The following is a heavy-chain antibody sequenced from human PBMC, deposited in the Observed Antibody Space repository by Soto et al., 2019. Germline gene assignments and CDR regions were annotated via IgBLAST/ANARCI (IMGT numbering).Heavy chain of an antibody. V-gene: IGHV6-1*01. CDR3: ARVRGAHPPLYYYYGMDV. J-gene: IGHJ6*02. Sequence: KQSQTLSLTCAISGDRVSSNSAAWNWIRQSPSRCLEWLGRTYYRAKWNNDYAVSVKTRITINPGTSKNQFSLLLNSVTPDDTAVYYCARVRGAHPPLYYYYGMDVWGQGTTVTVSS. CDR1: GDRVSSNSAA. CDR2: TYYRAKWNN.